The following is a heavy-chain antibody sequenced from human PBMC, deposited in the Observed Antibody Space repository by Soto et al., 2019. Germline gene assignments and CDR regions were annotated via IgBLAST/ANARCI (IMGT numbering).Heavy chain of an antibody. CDR2: IRAYNGNT. Sequence: QVQLVQSGAEVKKPGASVKVSCKASGYTFTSYGISWVRQAPGQGLEWMGWIRAYNGNTTYAQKLQGRVTMTPDTSTSTAYMWLRILRSCGTAVYYCTSDLPTLVAWGQGTRVTVSS. J-gene: IGHJ6*02. V-gene: IGHV1-18*01. CDR1: GYTFTSYG. CDR3: TSDLPTLVA.